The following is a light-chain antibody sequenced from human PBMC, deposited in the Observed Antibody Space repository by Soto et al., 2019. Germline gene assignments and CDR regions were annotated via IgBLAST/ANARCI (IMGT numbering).Light chain of an antibody. CDR3: ATWDNSLSAVL. J-gene: IGLJ2*01. V-gene: IGLV1-51*01. Sequence: QSVLTQPPSVSAAPGQKVTISCSGSSSNIGSNHVSWYQQLPETAPKLLIYDNNERPSGIPDRFSGSKAGTSATLGITGLQPGDQADYYCATWDNSLSAVLFGGGTTLTVL. CDR2: DNN. CDR1: SSNIGSNH.